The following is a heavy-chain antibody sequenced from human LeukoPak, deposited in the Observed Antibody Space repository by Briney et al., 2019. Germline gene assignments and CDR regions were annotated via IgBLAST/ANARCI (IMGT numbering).Heavy chain of an antibody. CDR2: INHSGST. D-gene: IGHD6-19*01. CDR1: GGSFSGYY. CDR3: ARGSGWYSGAGNWFDP. J-gene: IGHJ5*02. V-gene: IGHV4-34*01. Sequence: SETLSLTCAVYGGSFSGYYWNWIRQPPGKGLEWIGEINHSGSTNYNPSLKSRVTISVDTSKNQFSLKLSSVTAADTAVYYCARGSGWYSGAGNWFDPWGQGTLVTVSS.